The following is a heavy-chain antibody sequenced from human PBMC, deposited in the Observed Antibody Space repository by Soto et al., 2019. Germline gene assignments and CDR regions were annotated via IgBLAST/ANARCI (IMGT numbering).Heavy chain of an antibody. CDR1: GGSISSGGYY. Sequence: SETLCLTCTVSGGSISSGGYYWNWVRQPPGKGLEWIGKIFHSGTTMYNPSLNGRVTISLDKSKNQFSLKLTSVTAADTAVYYCARGGTYGSGSYKYFDKWGQGTLVTVSS. D-gene: IGHD3-10*01. V-gene: IGHV4-39*07. J-gene: IGHJ4*02. CDR2: IFHSGTT. CDR3: ARGGTYGSGSYKYFDK.